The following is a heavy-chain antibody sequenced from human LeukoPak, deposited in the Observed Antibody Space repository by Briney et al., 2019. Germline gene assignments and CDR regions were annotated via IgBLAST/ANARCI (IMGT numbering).Heavy chain of an antibody. J-gene: IGHJ6*02. D-gene: IGHD3-10*01. Sequence: GASVKVSCKASGYTFTGYFIHWVRQAPGQGLEWMAWIKCDNGDTNYGHKFQDRVTVTRDTSISTAYMELSNLSFDDTALYFCARDPGHYPGMDVWGQGTTVTVTS. V-gene: IGHV1-2*02. CDR2: IKCDNGDT. CDR3: ARDPGHYPGMDV. CDR1: GYTFTGYF.